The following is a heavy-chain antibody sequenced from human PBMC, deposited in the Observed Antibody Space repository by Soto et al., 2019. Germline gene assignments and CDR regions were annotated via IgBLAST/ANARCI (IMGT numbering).Heavy chain of an antibody. CDR3: ISARSDYYDGSGQLKYYFDY. D-gene: IGHD3-22*01. Sequence: GGSLRLSCAASGFTFSNAWMSWVRQAPGKGLEWVGRIKSKTDGGTTDYAAPVKGRFTISRDDSKNTLYLQMNSLKTEDTAVYYCISARSDYYDGSGQLKYYFDYWGQGPLVTVSS. CDR2: IKSKTDGGTT. V-gene: IGHV3-15*01. CDR1: GFTFSNAW. J-gene: IGHJ4*02.